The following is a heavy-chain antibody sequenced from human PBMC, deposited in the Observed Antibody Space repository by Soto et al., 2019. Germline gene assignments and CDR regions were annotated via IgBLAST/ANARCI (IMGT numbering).Heavy chain of an antibody. J-gene: IGHJ4*02. CDR2: IIPIFGTA. Sequence: SVQVSCKASGGTFSSYAISWVRQAPGQGLEWMGGIIPIFGTANYAQKFQGRVTITADESTSTAYMELSSLRSEDTAVYYCARSGGGIDASGFVDWGQGNQVTGAS. CDR1: GGTFSSYA. V-gene: IGHV1-69*13. D-gene: IGHD6-13*01. CDR3: ARSGGGIDASGFVD.